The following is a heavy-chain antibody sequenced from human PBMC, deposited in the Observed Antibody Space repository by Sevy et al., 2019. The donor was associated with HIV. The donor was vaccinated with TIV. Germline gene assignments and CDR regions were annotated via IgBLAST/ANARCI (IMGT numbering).Heavy chain of an antibody. V-gene: IGHV3-74*01. CDR2: IDTDGSDT. CDR3: VSDRPGPKHDMDV. Sequence: GGSLRLSCVASGFILSTDWMHWVRQAPGKGLVWVSRIDTDGSDTSYADSVKGRFTISRDKATNTLYLQMDSLRAEDAAVDYCVSDRPGPKHDMDVWGKGTTVTVSS. CDR1: GFILSTDW. J-gene: IGHJ6*03.